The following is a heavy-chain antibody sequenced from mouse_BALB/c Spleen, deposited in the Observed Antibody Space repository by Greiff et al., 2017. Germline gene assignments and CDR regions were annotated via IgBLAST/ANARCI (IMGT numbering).Heavy chain of an antibody. CDR3: ARTDYGYDEGFAY. V-gene: IGHV3-8*02. CDR2: ISYSGST. Sequence: VQLKESGPSLVKPSQTLSLTCSVTGDSITSGYWNWIRKFPGNKLEYMGYISYSGSTYYNPSLKSRISITRDTSKNQYYLQLNSVTTEDTATYYCARTDYGYDEGFAYWGQGTLVTVSA. CDR1: GDSITSGY. D-gene: IGHD2-2*01. J-gene: IGHJ3*01.